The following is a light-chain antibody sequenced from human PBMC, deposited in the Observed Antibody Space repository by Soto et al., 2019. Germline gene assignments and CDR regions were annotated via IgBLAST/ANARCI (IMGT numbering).Light chain of an antibody. CDR1: RSDVGGYNY. CDR2: EVN. Sequence: QSALTQPPSASGSPGQSVTISCTGTRSDVGGYNYVSWYQQHPGKAPKLMIYEVNERPSGVPDRFSGSKSGNTASLTVSGLQAEDEADYYCSSYAGSNHVVFGGGTKVTVL. CDR3: SSYAGSNHVV. J-gene: IGLJ2*01. V-gene: IGLV2-8*01.